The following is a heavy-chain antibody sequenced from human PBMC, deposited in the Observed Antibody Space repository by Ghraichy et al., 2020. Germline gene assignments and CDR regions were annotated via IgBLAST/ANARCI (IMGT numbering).Heavy chain of an antibody. CDR1: GGSISSSSPY. D-gene: IGHD6-13*01. CDR2: LYYSGST. J-gene: IGHJ2*01. CDR3: ARLMYSSRYWYFDL. Sequence: SETLSLTCTVSGGSISSSSPYWGWIRQPPGKGLEWIGTLYYSGSTYYNPSLRSRLTISVDTSKNQFSLTLKFVTAADTAVYYCARLMYSSRYWYFDLWGRGTLVTVSS. V-gene: IGHV4-39*07.